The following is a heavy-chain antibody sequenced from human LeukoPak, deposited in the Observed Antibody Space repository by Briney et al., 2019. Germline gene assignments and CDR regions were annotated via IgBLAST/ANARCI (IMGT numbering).Heavy chain of an antibody. CDR1: GGTFSSYA. CDR3: ARGRHGYNYYWFDP. CDR2: IIPIFGTT. J-gene: IGHJ5*02. V-gene: IGHV1-69*01. Sequence: SVKVSCKASGGTFSSYAISWVRQAPGQGLEWMGGIIPIFGTTNYAQKFQDRVTITADESTSTAYMELSSLRSEDTAVYYCARGRHGYNYYWFDPWGQGTLVTVSS. D-gene: IGHD5-24*01.